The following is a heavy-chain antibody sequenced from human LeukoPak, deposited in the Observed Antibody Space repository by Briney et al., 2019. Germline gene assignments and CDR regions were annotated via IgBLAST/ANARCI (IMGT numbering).Heavy chain of an antibody. CDR1: GFTFSSYW. CDR2: INQDGSEK. V-gene: IGHV3-7*02. J-gene: IGHJ5*02. CDR3: ASMNSGSYNRWDNWFDP. Sequence: GGSLRLSCAASGFTFSSYWMNWVRQAPGKGLEWVAHINQDGSEKYYVDSVKGRFTISRDNAKNTLYLQMNSLRAEDTAVYYCASMNSGSYNRWDNWFDPWGQGTLVTVSS. D-gene: IGHD1-26*01.